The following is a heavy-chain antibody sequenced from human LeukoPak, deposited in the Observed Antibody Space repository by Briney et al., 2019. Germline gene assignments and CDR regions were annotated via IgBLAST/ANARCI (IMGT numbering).Heavy chain of an antibody. CDR2: IYSGGST. D-gene: IGHD3-22*01. CDR3: ARVDYYYXXXXXYYEWFDP. J-gene: IGHJ5*02. Sequence: GGSLRLSCAASGFTFSSYAMSWVRQAPGKGLEWVSVIYSGGSTYYADSVKGRFTISRHNSKNTPYLQMNSLRAEDTAVYYCARVDYYYXXXXXYYEWFDPWGQGTLVTVSS. CDR1: GFTFSSYA. V-gene: IGHV3-53*04.